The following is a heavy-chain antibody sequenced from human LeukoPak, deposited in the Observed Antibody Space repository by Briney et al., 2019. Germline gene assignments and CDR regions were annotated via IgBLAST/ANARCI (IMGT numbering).Heavy chain of an antibody. CDR3: ARRGYCSSTSCSLDY. V-gene: IGHV1-46*01. CDR1: GYSFTSYY. Sequence: ASVKVSCKASGYSFTSYYMHWVRQAPGQGLEWMGIINPSGGSTSYAQKFQGRVTMTRDTSTSTVYMELSSLRSDDTAVYYCARRGYCSSTSCSLDYWGQGTLLTVSS. D-gene: IGHD2-2*01. J-gene: IGHJ4*02. CDR2: INPSGGST.